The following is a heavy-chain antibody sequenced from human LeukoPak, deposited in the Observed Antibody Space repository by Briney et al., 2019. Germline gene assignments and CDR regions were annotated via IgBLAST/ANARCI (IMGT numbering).Heavy chain of an antibody. V-gene: IGHV3-9*01. CDR2: ISWNSGTI. Sequence: GGSLRLSCAASGFTFDDYAMHWVRHVPGKGLEWVSGISWNSGTIVYADSVKGRFTISRDNAKNSLYLRMNSLRAEDTALYYCAKGSSGSYSQDAFDIWGQGTMVTVSS. J-gene: IGHJ3*02. CDR1: GFTFDDYA. CDR3: AKGSSGSYSQDAFDI. D-gene: IGHD1-26*01.